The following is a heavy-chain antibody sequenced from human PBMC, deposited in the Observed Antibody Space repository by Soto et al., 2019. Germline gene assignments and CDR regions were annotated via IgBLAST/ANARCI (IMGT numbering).Heavy chain of an antibody. D-gene: IGHD2-15*01. CDR1: GGSINSGGYY. CDR2: IYYNGNT. J-gene: IGHJ4*02. V-gene: IGHV4-31*03. CDR3: ARRYGGTFDY. Sequence: SETLSLTCTVSGGSINSGGYYWSWIRQHPGKGLEWIGYIYYNGNTYYNPSLQSRLTISRDTPKNQFSLNLNSVTAADTAVYYCARRYGGTFDYWGQGTLVTVSS.